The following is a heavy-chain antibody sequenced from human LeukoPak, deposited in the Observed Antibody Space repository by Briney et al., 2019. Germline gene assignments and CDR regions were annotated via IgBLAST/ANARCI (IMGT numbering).Heavy chain of an antibody. D-gene: IGHD2-2*01. CDR1: GGSFSGYY. V-gene: IGHV4-34*01. J-gene: IGHJ4*02. CDR2: INHSGST. Sequence: SETLSLTCAVYGGSFSGYYWSWIRQPPGKGLEWIGEINHSGSTNYNPSLKSRVTISVDTSKNQFSLKLSSVTAADTAVYYCARHGRVPAATFDYWGQGTLVTVSS. CDR3: ARHGRVPAATFDY.